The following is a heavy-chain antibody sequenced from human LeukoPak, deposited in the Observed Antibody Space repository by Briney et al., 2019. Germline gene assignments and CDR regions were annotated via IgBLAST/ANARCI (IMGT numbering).Heavy chain of an antibody. J-gene: IGHJ4*02. Sequence: PGGSLRLSCAASGFTFSNAWMSWVRQAPGKGLEWVGRIKSKTDGRTTDYAAPVKGRFTISRDDSKNTLYLQMNSLKTEDTAVYYCTTALDYWGQGTLVTVSS. CDR2: IKSKTDGRTT. V-gene: IGHV3-15*01. CDR3: TTALDY. CDR1: GFTFSNAW.